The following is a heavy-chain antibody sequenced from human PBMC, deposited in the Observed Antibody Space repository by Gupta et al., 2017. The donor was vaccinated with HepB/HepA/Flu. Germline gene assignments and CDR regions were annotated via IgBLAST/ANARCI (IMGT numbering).Heavy chain of an antibody. D-gene: IGHD3-10*01. CDR3: ARKNWVGSKYAFDL. J-gene: IGHJ3*01. V-gene: IGHV3-33*03. Sequence: QEQLVESGGGVVQPGRSLPLSCAASGFTFSGYGLPWVRQAPGQGLEWVALIWHDGSDQDYTASVKGRFIISRDNSKNTLFLQMNNLRDEDTAVYCCARKNWVGSKYAFDLWGPWTMVTVSS. CDR1: GFTFSGYG. CDR2: IWHDGSDQ.